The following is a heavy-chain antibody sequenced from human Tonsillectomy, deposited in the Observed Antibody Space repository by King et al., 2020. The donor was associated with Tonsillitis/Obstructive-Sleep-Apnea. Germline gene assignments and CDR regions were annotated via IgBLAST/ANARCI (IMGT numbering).Heavy chain of an antibody. Sequence: QLVQSGAEVKKPGASVKVSCKASGYTFTSYYMHWVRQAPGQGLEWMGIINPSGGSTSYAQKFQGRVTMTRDTSTSTVYMELSSLRSEDTAVYYCARDTVVVRAAMGASGYYMDVWGKGTTVTVSS. CDR1: GYTFTSYY. D-gene: IGHD2-2*01. CDR3: ARDTVVVRAAMGASGYYMDV. V-gene: IGHV1-46*01. J-gene: IGHJ6*03. CDR2: INPSGGST.